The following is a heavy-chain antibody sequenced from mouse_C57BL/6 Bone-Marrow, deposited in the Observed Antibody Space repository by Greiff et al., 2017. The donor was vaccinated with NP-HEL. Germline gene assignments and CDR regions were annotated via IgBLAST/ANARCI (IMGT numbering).Heavy chain of an antibody. CDR1: GYTFTSYG. J-gene: IGHJ2*01. Sequence: QVQLQQSGAELARPGASVKLSCKASGYTFTSYGISWVKQRTGQGLEWIGEIYPRSGNTYYNEKFKGKATLTADKSSSTAYMELRSLTSEDSAVYFCARSYGNYVRFDDWGQGTTLTVSS. CDR2: IYPRSGNT. CDR3: ARSYGNYVRFDD. V-gene: IGHV1-81*01. D-gene: IGHD2-1*01.